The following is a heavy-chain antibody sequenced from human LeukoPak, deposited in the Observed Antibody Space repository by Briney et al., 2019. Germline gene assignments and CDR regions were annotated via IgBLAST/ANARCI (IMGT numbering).Heavy chain of an antibody. CDR1: GGSISSYY. Sequence: SETLSLTCTVSGGSISSYYWSWIRQPPGKGLEWIGYIYYSGSTNYNPSLKSRVTISADTSKNQFSLKLSSVTAADTAVYYCARAISIAARPNYFDYWGQGTLVTVSS. CDR2: IYYSGST. CDR3: ARAISIAARPNYFDY. D-gene: IGHD6-6*01. J-gene: IGHJ4*02. V-gene: IGHV4-59*01.